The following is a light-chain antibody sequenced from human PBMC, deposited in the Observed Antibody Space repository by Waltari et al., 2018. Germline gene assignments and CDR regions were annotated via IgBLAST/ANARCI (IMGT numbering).Light chain of an antibody. V-gene: IGLV2-23*02. CDR3: CSYAGIDTFV. J-gene: IGLJ2*01. CDR1: SNDVGYYNL. Sequence: QSALTQPASVSGSPGQSITISCTGTSNDVGYYNLVSWYQQHPGKAPKVMIYDVNKRPSGFPTRFSGSKSGNTASRTISGLQTEDEADYYCCSYAGIDTFVFGGGTKLTVL. CDR2: DVN.